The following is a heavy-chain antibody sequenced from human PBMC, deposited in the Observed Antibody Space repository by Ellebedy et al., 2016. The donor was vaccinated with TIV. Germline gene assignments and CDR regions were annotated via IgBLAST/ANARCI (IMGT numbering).Heavy chain of an antibody. V-gene: IGHV3-21*06. Sequence: GESLKISCAASGFTFSTHTMNWVRQAPGKGLEWVSSISSSGTYTYYADSVRGRFAISRDDAKNSVYLQMASLRGEDTAVYYCARVSGVDYSHAYYHNSLDVWGQGTTVTVSS. CDR2: ISSSGTYT. D-gene: IGHD4-11*01. CDR1: GFTFSTHT. CDR3: ARVSGVDYSHAYYHNSLDV. J-gene: IGHJ6*02.